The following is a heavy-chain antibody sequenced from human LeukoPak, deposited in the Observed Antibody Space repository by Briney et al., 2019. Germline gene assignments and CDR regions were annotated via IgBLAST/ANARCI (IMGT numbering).Heavy chain of an antibody. Sequence: SETLSLTCTVSGGSISSSSYYWGWIRQPPGKGLEWIGSIYYSGSTYYNPSLKSRVTISVDTSKNQFSLKLTSVTAADTAVYYCLGGCSSTSCPNYYYYDMDVWGQGTTVTVSS. J-gene: IGHJ6*02. CDR3: LGGCSSTSCPNYYYYDMDV. CDR2: IYYSGST. D-gene: IGHD2-2*01. V-gene: IGHV4-39*01. CDR1: GGSISSSSYY.